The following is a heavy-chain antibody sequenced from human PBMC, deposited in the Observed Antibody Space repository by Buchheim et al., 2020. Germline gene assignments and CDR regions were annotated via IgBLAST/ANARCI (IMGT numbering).Heavy chain of an antibody. Sequence: QVQLVESGGGVVQPGRSLRLSCAASGFTFSSYAMHWVRQAPGKGLEWVAVISYDGSNKYYADSVKGRFTISRDTSKNTLYLQMNSLRAEDTAVYYCARASGYLDYWGQGTL. J-gene: IGHJ4*02. CDR1: GFTFSSYA. D-gene: IGHD3-3*01. V-gene: IGHV3-30-3*01. CDR2: ISYDGSNK. CDR3: ARASGYLDY.